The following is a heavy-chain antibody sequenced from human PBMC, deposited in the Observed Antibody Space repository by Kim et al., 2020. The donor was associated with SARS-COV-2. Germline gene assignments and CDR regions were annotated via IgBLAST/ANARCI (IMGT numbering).Heavy chain of an antibody. CDR3: ARSLLFRAYTMIVVVSAF. CDR1: GGSFSGYY. D-gene: IGHD3-22*01. V-gene: IGHV4-34*01. Sequence: SETLSLTCAVYGGSFSGYYWSWIRQPPGKGLEWIGEINHSGSTNYNPSLKSRVTISVDTSKNQFSLKLSSVTAADTAVYYCARSLLFRAYTMIVVVSAF. J-gene: IGHJ3*01. CDR2: INHSGST.